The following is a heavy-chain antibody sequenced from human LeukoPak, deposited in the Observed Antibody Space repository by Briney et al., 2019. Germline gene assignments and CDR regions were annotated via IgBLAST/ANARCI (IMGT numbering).Heavy chain of an antibody. Sequence: GGSLRLSCAASGFTFSSYAMHWVRQAPGKGLEWVAVISYDGSNKYYADSVKGRFTISRDNSKNTLYLQMNSLRAEDTAVYYCARVGYSSSWREFDYWGQGTLVTVSS. D-gene: IGHD6-13*01. CDR3: ARVGYSSSWREFDY. V-gene: IGHV3-30-3*01. CDR2: ISYDGSNK. J-gene: IGHJ4*02. CDR1: GFTFSSYA.